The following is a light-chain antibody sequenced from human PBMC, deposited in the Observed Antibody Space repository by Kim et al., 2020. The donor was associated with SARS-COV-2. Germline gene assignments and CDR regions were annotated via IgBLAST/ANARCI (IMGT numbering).Light chain of an antibody. CDR3: QKYNNAPLN. CDR2: DAS. J-gene: IGKJ4*01. Sequence: EGDRGTITWRASQAIDNELGWDQQKPGKVPKLLIYDASTVRQGVPSRFSGRAAGTDFTLTKNSMQPEDVAGYYCQKYNNAPLNFGGGTKEDIK. V-gene: IGKV1-27*01. CDR1: QAIDNE.